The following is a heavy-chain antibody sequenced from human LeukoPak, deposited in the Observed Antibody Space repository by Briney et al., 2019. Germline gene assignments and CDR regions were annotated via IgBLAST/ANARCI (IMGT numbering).Heavy chain of an antibody. J-gene: IGHJ4*02. CDR3: LRYCSSISCSS. V-gene: IGHV1-2*02. Sequence: GASVKVSCKASGYTFTGYYMHWVRQAPGQGLEWMGWINPKSGDTNYAQKFQGRVTMTRDTSISTAYVEVRRLVSDDTAVYYCLRYCSSISCSSWGQGTLVTVSS. D-gene: IGHD2-2*01. CDR1: GYTFTGYY. CDR2: INPKSGDT.